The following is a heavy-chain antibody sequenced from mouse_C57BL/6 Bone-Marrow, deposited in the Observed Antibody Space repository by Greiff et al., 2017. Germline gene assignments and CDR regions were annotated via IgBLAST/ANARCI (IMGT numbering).Heavy chain of an antibody. Sequence: VQLQQSGAELVRPGASVKLPCKASGYTFTSYTMHWVKQRPGQGLEWIGYINPSSGYTKYNQKFKDKATLTADKSSSTAYMQLSSLTSEDSAVYYCASLYGLDYWGQGTTLTVSA. CDR2: INPSSGYT. D-gene: IGHD1-1*01. V-gene: IGHV1-4*01. J-gene: IGHJ2*01. CDR1: GYTFTSYT. CDR3: ASLYGLDY.